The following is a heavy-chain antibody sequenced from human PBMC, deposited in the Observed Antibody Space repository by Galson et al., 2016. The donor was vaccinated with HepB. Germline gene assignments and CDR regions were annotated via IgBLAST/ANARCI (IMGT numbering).Heavy chain of an antibody. Sequence: SCKASGGTFNSYAISWVRQAPGQGLEWMGGIIPLYGTANYAQKFQGRVTIIADESTSTAYMELSSLRSEDTAMYYCARVRDGYNSYFYYGMDVWGQGTTVTVSS. CDR2: IIPLYGTA. J-gene: IGHJ6*02. CDR1: GGTFNSYA. D-gene: IGHD5-24*01. CDR3: ARVRDGYNSYFYYGMDV. V-gene: IGHV1-69*01.